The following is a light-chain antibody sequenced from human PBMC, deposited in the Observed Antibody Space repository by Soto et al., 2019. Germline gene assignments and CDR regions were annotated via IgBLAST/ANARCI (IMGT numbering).Light chain of an antibody. Sequence: QSALTQPRSVYGSPGQSVTISCTGTSSDVGGYNYVSWYQQHPGKAPKLMIYDVSKRPSGVPDRFSGSKSGNTASLTISGLQAEDEADYSCCSYAGSYTWVFGTGTKVTVL. J-gene: IGLJ1*01. CDR2: DVS. CDR1: SSDVGGYNY. CDR3: CSYAGSYTWV. V-gene: IGLV2-11*01.